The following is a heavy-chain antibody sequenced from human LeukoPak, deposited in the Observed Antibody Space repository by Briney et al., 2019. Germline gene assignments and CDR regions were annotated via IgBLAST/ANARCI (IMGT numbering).Heavy chain of an antibody. D-gene: IGHD3-22*01. V-gene: IGHV1-18*01. Sequence: ASVKVSCKASGYTFTSYGISWVRQAPGQGLEWMGWISAYNGNTNYAQKLQGRVTMTTDTSTSTAYMELRSLRSDDTAVYYCARVRPGYYYDSSGYYHRWFDPWGQGTLVTVSS. CDR3: ARVRPGYYYDSSGYYHRWFDP. J-gene: IGHJ5*02. CDR1: GYTFTSYG. CDR2: ISAYNGNT.